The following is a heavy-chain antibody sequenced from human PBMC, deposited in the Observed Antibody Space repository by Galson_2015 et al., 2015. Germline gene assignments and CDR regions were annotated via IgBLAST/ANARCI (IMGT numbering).Heavy chain of an antibody. CDR2: INTNTRNP. CDR3: ARQGSWARAFEV. V-gene: IGHV7-4-1*02. Sequence: SVKVSCKASGYTFIYYGIHWVRQAPGQGLEWMGWINTNTRNPTYAQGFTGRFVFSLDTSVGTAYLQISSLEAEDTAVYYCARQGSWARAFEVWGQGTMVTVSS. D-gene: IGHD1-26*01. J-gene: IGHJ3*01. CDR1: GYTFIYYG.